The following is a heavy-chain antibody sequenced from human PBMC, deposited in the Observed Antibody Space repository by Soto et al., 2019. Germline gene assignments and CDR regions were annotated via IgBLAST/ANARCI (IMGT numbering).Heavy chain of an antibody. CDR3: ARDFAYFDS. D-gene: IGHD3-3*01. Sequence: QVQLQESGPGLVKPSETLSLTCTVSGGSFKGGSYSWSWVRQPPGKGLEWFGYVYHTGRTSYNPPLKSRVSISMDTSKNQFSLNLDSVTAADTAVYFCARDFAYFDSWGQGTLVTVSS. V-gene: IGHV4-61*01. J-gene: IGHJ4*02. CDR1: GGSFKGGSYS. CDR2: VYHTGRT.